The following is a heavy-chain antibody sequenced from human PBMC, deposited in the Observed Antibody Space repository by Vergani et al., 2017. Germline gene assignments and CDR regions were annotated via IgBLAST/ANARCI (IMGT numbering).Heavy chain of an antibody. CDR2: ISGSGGFS. V-gene: IGHV3-23*01. Sequence: EVQLLESGGNLVQPGGSLRLSCAASGFTFTNFAMTWVRQAPGEGLEWVSGISGSGGFSYYADSVKGRFTISRDNTKNTMFLQKNTLRAEDTAVYYCAKDNVPDYYDSSGYCDYWGQGTLVTVSS. CDR3: AKDNVPDYYDSSGYCDY. CDR1: GFTFTNFA. J-gene: IGHJ4*02. D-gene: IGHD3-22*01.